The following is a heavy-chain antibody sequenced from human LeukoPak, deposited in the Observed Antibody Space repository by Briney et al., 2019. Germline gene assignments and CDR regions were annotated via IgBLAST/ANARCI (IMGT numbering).Heavy chain of an antibody. J-gene: IGHJ4*02. Sequence: TGRSLRLSCAASGFTFSSYGMHWVRQAPGKGLEWVAVISYDGSNKYYADPVKGRFTISRDNSKNTLYLQMNSLRAEDTAVYYCAKDRGRAHSYGSFDYWGQGTLVTVSS. CDR3: AKDRGRAHSYGSFDY. V-gene: IGHV3-30*18. D-gene: IGHD5-18*01. CDR2: ISYDGSNK. CDR1: GFTFSSYG.